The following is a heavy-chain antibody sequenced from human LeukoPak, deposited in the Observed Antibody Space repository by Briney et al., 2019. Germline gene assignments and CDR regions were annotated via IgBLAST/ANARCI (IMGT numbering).Heavy chain of an antibody. CDR1: GFTFSSYW. J-gene: IGHJ4*02. CDR2: INSDGSST. CDR3: ARDPNSSSWYYFGY. Sequence: PGGSLRLSCAASGFTFSSYWMHWVRQAPGKGLVWVSRINSDGSSTNYADSVKGRFTISRDNAKNTLYLEMNSLRAEDTAVYYCARDPNSSSWYYFGYWGQGTLVTVSS. V-gene: IGHV3-74*01. D-gene: IGHD6-13*01.